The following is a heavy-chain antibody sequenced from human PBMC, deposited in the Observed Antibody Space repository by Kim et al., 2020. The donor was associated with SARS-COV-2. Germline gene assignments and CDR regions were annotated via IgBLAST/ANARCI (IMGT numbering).Heavy chain of an antibody. CDR3: ARGDSSGWYGELDAFDI. V-gene: IGHV4-34*01. Sequence: LKSRITISVDTPKNRFSLTLSSVTAADTAVYYCARGDSSGWYGELDAFDIWGQGTMVTVSS. D-gene: IGHD6-19*01. J-gene: IGHJ3*02.